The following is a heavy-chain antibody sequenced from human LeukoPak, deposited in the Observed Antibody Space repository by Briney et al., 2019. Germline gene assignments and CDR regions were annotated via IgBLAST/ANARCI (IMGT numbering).Heavy chain of an antibody. J-gene: IGHJ4*02. D-gene: IGHD3-22*01. CDR2: ISGSGGST. V-gene: IGHV3-23*01. Sequence: PGGSLRLSCAASGFTFSSYAMSWVRQAPGKGLEWVSAISGSGGSTYYADSVKGRFTISRDNSKNTLYLQMNSLRAEDTAVYYCAREYDSSGYPYYFDYWGQGTLVTVSS. CDR1: GFTFSSYA. CDR3: AREYDSSGYPYYFDY.